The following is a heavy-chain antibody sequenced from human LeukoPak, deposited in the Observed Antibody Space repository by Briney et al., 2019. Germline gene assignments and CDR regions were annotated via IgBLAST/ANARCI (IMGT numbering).Heavy chain of an antibody. V-gene: IGHV3-7*01. CDR1: GSTFSAYW. Sequence: GGSLRLSCAASGSTFSAYWMTWVRQAPGKGLEWVANINEDGGEKYYVDSVRGRFTISRDNAKNSLYLQMNSLRAEDTAVYYCARGREIAVIWGQGTLVTVSS. J-gene: IGHJ4*02. D-gene: IGHD2-21*01. CDR3: ARGREIAVI. CDR2: INEDGGEK.